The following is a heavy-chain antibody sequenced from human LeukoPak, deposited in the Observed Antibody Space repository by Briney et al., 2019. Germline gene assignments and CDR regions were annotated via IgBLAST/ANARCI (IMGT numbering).Heavy chain of an antibody. Sequence: GGSLRLSCAASGFTFSSYSMNWVRQAPGKGLEWVSYISSSSSTIYYADSVKGRFTISRDNAKNSLYLQMNSLRAEDTAVYYCASWDYYDSSGYYWGEYFQHWGQGTLVTVSS. D-gene: IGHD3-22*01. CDR2: ISSSSSTI. CDR3: ASWDYYDSSGYYWGEYFQH. CDR1: GFTFSSYS. J-gene: IGHJ1*01. V-gene: IGHV3-48*04.